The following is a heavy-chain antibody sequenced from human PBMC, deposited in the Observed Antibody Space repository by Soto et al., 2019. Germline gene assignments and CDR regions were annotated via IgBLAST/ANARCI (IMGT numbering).Heavy chain of an antibody. D-gene: IGHD5-18*01. V-gene: IGHV4-39*07. CDR3: ARGRIVRGAAMASNWFDP. Sequence: SETLSLTCPVSGGSISSSSYYWGWIRQPPGKGLEWIGSIYYSGSTSYNPSLKSRVTISVDTSKNQFSLKLSSVTAADTAVYYCARGRIVRGAAMASNWFDPWGQGTLVTVSS. J-gene: IGHJ5*02. CDR1: GGSISSSSYY. CDR2: IYYSGST.